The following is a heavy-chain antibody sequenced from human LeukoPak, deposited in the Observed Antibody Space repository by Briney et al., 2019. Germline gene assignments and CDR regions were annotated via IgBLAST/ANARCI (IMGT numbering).Heavy chain of an antibody. CDR1: GFTFSTYA. CDR2: IWFDGSEQ. J-gene: IGHJ1*01. V-gene: IGHV3-33*01. Sequence: GGSLRLSCAASGFTFSTYAIHWVRQAPGKGLVWVVVIWFDGSEQYYADSVKGRLIISRDNSKSTSNLQLNSLRAEDTAVYYCAREGDSRWGELSPWGQGTLVTVSS. D-gene: IGHD3-16*02. CDR3: AREGDSRWGELSP.